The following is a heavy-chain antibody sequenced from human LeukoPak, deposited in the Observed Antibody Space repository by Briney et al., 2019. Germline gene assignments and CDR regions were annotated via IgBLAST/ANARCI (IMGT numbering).Heavy chain of an antibody. J-gene: IGHJ3*02. D-gene: IGHD3-22*01. CDR1: GFTFSSYW. CDR3: EAYYYDSIDDLDI. Sequence: PGGSLRLSCAASGFTFSSYWIHWVRQAPGKGLVWVSRINRDGSTTRYADSVKGRFSVSRNNAKNPVYLQMNSLRAEDTAVYYCEAYYYDSIDDLDIWGQGTMVTVSS. CDR2: INRDGSTT. V-gene: IGHV3-74*01.